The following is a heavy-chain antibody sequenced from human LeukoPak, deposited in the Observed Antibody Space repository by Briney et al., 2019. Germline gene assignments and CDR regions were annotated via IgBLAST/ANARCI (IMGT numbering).Heavy chain of an antibody. CDR2: IDYSGST. V-gene: IGHV4-59*01. D-gene: IGHD1-26*01. CDR3: ARDRRRDLLHAFDI. CDR1: GGTISRSY. Sequence: SETLSLTCTVSGGTISRSYWGWIRQPPGKGLEWIAYIDYSGSTNYNPSLKSRRTISLYASKNQFSLKLSSVTAADTAVYYCARDRRRDLLHAFDIWGQGTMVTVSS. J-gene: IGHJ3*02.